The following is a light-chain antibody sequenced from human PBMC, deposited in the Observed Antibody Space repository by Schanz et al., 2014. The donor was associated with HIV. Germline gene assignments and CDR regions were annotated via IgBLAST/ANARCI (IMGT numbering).Light chain of an antibody. CDR3: ASYAGSSNYV. J-gene: IGLJ1*01. CDR2: EVT. V-gene: IGLV2-8*01. Sequence: QSSLTQPPSASGSPGQSVIISSTGTSSDVGGYNYVSWYQQHPGKAPKLMIYEVTKRPSGVPDRFSGSKSGNTASLTVSGLQAEDEADYHCASYAGSSNYVFGTGTKLTVL. CDR1: SSDVGGYNY.